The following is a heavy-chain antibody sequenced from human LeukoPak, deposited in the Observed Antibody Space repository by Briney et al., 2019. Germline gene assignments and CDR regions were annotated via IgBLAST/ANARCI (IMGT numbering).Heavy chain of an antibody. CDR3: ARLYGGKFDY. Sequence: PFENLSPNCNFFGGSNQGFYWGGIRRPAGKGREWIWRNYTRGSTNLRASLKSRVPMSVDTSKTQFSLKLSTVAAANTAVYYCARLYGGKFDYWGQGTLVTVSS. CDR1: GGSNQGFY. V-gene: IGHV4-4*07. CDR2: NYTRGST. J-gene: IGHJ4*02. D-gene: IGHD4-23*01.